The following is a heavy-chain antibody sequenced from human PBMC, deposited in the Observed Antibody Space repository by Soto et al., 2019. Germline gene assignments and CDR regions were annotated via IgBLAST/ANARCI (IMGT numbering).Heavy chain of an antibody. V-gene: IGHV1-69*02. D-gene: IGHD2-15*01. CDR3: ASRGLQRRDAFDI. CDR1: GGTFSSYT. CDR2: IIPILGIA. Sequence: SVKVSCKASGGTFSSYTISWVRQAPGQGLEWMGRIIPILGIANYAQKFQGRVTITADKSTSTAYMELSSLRSEDTAVYYCASRGLQRRDAFDIWGQGTMVTVSS. J-gene: IGHJ3*02.